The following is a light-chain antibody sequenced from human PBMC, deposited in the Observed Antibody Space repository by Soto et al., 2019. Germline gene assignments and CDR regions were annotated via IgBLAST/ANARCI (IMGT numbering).Light chain of an antibody. CDR2: GNT. Sequence: QSALTQPPSVSGAPGQRVTISCTGSSSNIGAGYDVHWYQQIPGTAPKLLIYGNTNRPSGVPDRFSGSKSGSSASLAITGLLAEDEADYYCQSYDCSLSGSGVFGSGTKVTVL. V-gene: IGLV1-40*01. J-gene: IGLJ1*01. CDR3: QSYDCSLSGSGV. CDR1: SSNIGAGYD.